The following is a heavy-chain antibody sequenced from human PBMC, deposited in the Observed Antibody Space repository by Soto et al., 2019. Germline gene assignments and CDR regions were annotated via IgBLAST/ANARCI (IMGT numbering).Heavy chain of an antibody. V-gene: IGHV3-33*01. CDR3: ARDRYSSGWYDFDY. J-gene: IGHJ4*02. Sequence: QVQLVESGGGVVQPGRSLRLSCAASGFTFSSYGMHWVRQAPGKGLGWVAVIWYDGSNKYYADSVKGRFTISRDNSKNTLNLQMNSLRAEDTAVYYCARDRYSSGWYDFDYWGQGTLVTVSS. D-gene: IGHD6-19*01. CDR1: GFTFSSYG. CDR2: IWYDGSNK.